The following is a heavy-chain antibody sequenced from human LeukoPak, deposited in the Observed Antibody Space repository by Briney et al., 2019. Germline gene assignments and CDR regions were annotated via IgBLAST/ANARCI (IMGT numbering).Heavy chain of an antibody. CDR1: VFTYTSHW. V-gene: IGHV3-74*01. CDR3: ARGFIYSNYYGMEV. Sequence: PGGSLRLSCAASVFTYTSHWMHWVRQAPGKGLVWVSRLNSDGSTTSYADSVKGRLTISRDNAKNTLYLQMNSLRAEDTAVYYWARGFIYSNYYGMEVWGQGNTVTVSS. CDR2: LNSDGSTT. D-gene: IGHD2-21*01. J-gene: IGHJ6*02.